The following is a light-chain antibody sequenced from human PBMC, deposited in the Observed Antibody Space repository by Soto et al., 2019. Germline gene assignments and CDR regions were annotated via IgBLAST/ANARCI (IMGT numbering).Light chain of an antibody. J-gene: IGKJ1*01. CDR2: AAS. Sequence: DIQVTQSPAFLSASVGDRVTITCRASQGISTYLAWYQQKPGKAPKLLIYAASTLQSGVPSRFSGSGSGTEFTLTISSLQPDDFATYYCQQGKTFGQGAKVAIK. V-gene: IGKV1-9*01. CDR3: QQGKT. CDR1: QGISTY.